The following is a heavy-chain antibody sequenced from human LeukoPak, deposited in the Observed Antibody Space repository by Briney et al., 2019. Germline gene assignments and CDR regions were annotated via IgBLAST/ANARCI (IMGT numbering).Heavy chain of an antibody. V-gene: IGHV3-33*01. Sequence: GGSLRLSCAASGFIFSDYGMHWVRQAPGKGLEWVAVIWYDGSKEYYADSVKGRFTISRDSSKNTVYLQMNSLRGEDTAVYYCARDECSTTSCYGYWGQGTLVTVFS. CDR1: GFIFSDYG. J-gene: IGHJ4*02. CDR3: ARDECSTTSCYGY. CDR2: IWYDGSKE. D-gene: IGHD2-2*01.